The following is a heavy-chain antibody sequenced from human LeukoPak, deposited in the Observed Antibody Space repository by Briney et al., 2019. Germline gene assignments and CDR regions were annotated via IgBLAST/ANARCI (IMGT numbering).Heavy chain of an antibody. CDR2: IKQDGSEK. Sequence: GGSLRLSCAASGFTFSSYWMSWVRQAPGKGLEWVANIKQDGSEKYYVDSVKGRFTISRDNAKNSLYLQMNSLRAEDTAVYYCARVVRLAYCGGDCYDGYYYMDVWGKGTTVTVSS. V-gene: IGHV3-7*01. J-gene: IGHJ6*03. D-gene: IGHD2-21*01. CDR3: ARVVRLAYCGGDCYDGYYYMDV. CDR1: GFTFSSYW.